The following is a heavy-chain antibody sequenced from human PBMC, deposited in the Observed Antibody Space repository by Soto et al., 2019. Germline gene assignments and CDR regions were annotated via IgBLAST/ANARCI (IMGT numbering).Heavy chain of an antibody. V-gene: IGHV3-11*01. Sequence: GESLKISCAASGFTFSDYYMSWIRQAPGKGLEWVSYISSSGSTIYYADSVKGRFTISRDNAKNSLYLQMNSLRAEDTAVYYCARAHQVVPAAIVWFDPWGQGTLVTVSS. D-gene: IGHD2-2*01. CDR1: GFTFSDYY. CDR2: ISSSGSTI. CDR3: ARAHQVVPAAIVWFDP. J-gene: IGHJ5*02.